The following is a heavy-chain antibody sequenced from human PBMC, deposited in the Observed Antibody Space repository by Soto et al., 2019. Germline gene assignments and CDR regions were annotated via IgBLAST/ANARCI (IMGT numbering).Heavy chain of an antibody. CDR2: IYYSGST. CDR1: GGSISSYY. Sequence: SETLSLTCTVSGGSISSYYWSWIRQPPGKGLEWIGYIYYSGSTNYNPSLKSRVTISVDTSKNQFSLKLSSVTAADTAVYYCARAGDFWSGYYKEGHYYYYMDVWGKGTTVTVSS. CDR3: ARAGDFWSGYYKEGHYYYYMDV. J-gene: IGHJ6*03. V-gene: IGHV4-59*01. D-gene: IGHD3-3*01.